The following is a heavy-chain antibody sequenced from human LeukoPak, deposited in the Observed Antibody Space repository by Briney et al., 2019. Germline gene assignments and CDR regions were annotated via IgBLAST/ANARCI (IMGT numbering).Heavy chain of an antibody. D-gene: IGHD3-22*01. V-gene: IGHV3-23*01. J-gene: IGHJ4*02. CDR1: GFTFSSYA. CDR3: AKSYDSSGYYPRY. CDR2: ISGSGGRT. Sequence: GGSLRLSCAASGFTFSSYAMSWVRQAPGKGLEWVSAISGSGGRTFYADSVKGRFTISRDNSKNTLYLQMNSLRAEDTAVYYCAKSYDSSGYYPRYWGQGTLVTVSS.